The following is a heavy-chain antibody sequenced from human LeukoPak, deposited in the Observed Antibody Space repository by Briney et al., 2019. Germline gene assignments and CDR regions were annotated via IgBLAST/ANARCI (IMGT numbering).Heavy chain of an antibody. Sequence: GGSLRLPCAASGFTFTNYAMTWVRQAPGKGLEWVAATVGIGPDTYHADSVKGRFTISRDNSKNILYLQMNSLRVEDTAVYYCTKASAARCIGVFCYPFDHWGQGTLVTVSS. CDR3: TKASAARCIGVFCYPFDH. CDR2: TVGIGPDT. J-gene: IGHJ4*02. V-gene: IGHV3-23*01. D-gene: IGHD2-15*01. CDR1: GFTFTNYA.